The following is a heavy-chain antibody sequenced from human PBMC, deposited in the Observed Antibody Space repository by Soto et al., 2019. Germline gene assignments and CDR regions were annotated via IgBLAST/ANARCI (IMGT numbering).Heavy chain of an antibody. J-gene: IGHJ5*02. D-gene: IGHD2-8*01. Sequence: PGGSLRLSCAGSGFTFSSSTMSWVRQAPGKGLEWVSSISSSGSYIYQADSLKGRFTISRDNAKNSVYLQVNSLRAEDTAVYYCARDLGELYAAWGQGTLVTVSS. CDR3: ARDLGELYAA. CDR2: ISSSGSYI. CDR1: GFTFSSST. V-gene: IGHV3-21*01.